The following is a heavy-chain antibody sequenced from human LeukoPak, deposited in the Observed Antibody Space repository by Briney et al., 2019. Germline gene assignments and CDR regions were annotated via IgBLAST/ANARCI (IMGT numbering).Heavy chain of an antibody. D-gene: IGHD3-22*01. Sequence: SETLSLTCAVYGGSFSGYYRSWIRQPPGRGLEWIGEINHSGSTNYNPSLKSRVTISVDTSKNQFSLKLSSVTAADTAVYYCARHSGGYSADYWGQGTLVTVSS. CDR3: ARHSGGYSADY. CDR2: INHSGST. CDR1: GGSFSGYY. J-gene: IGHJ4*02. V-gene: IGHV4-34*01.